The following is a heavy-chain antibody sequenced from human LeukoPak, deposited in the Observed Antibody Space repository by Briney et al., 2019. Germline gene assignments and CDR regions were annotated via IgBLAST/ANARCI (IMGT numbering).Heavy chain of an antibody. Sequence: GGSLRLSCAASGFTVSNNYMNWVRQAPGKGLEWVSVVYSGDNAYYADSVKGRFTISRDNSKNTLYLQMNSLRAEDTAVYYCARDVRAGYYYMDVWGKGTTVTISS. CDR3: ARDVRAGYYYMDV. J-gene: IGHJ6*03. V-gene: IGHV3-66*01. CDR2: VYSGDNA. D-gene: IGHD6-6*01. CDR1: GFTVSNNY.